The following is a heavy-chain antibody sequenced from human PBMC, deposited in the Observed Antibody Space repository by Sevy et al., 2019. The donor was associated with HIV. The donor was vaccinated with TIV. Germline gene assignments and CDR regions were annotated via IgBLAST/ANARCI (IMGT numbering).Heavy chain of an antibody. Sequence: GGSLRLSCAASGFTVSSNYMSWVRQAPGKGLEWVSVIYRGGSTYYADSVKGRFTISRDNSKNTLYLQMNSLRAEDTAVYYCARGSSIAASPLGYWGQGTLVTVSS. D-gene: IGHD6-6*01. CDR2: IYRGGST. J-gene: IGHJ4*02. V-gene: IGHV3-66*02. CDR1: GFTVSSNY. CDR3: ARGSSIAASPLGY.